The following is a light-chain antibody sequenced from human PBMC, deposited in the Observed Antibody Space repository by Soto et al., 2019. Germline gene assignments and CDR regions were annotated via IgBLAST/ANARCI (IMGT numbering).Light chain of an antibody. CDR2: TTN. Sequence: QSVLTQPHSASGTPGQRATTSCSGSSSNIGTSSVHWFQQLPGTAPKLLISTTNQRPSGVPERFSGSKSGTSASLAISGFQSEDEADYYCAAWDDSLNGHVFGTGTKVTVL. J-gene: IGLJ1*01. V-gene: IGLV1-44*01. CDR3: AAWDDSLNGHV. CDR1: SSNIGTSS.